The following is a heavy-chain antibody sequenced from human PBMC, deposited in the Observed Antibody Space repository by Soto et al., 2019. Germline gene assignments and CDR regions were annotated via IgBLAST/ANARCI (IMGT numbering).Heavy chain of an antibody. Sequence: WASVKVSCKASGYTFTSYAMHWVRQATGQRLEWMGWINAGNGNTKYSQKFQGRVTITRDTSASTAYMELSSLRSEDTAVYYCARDVVRILLWFGESNLNWFDPWGQGTLVTVSS. CDR3: ARDVVRILLWFGESNLNWFDP. J-gene: IGHJ5*02. CDR1: GYTFTSYA. CDR2: INAGNGNT. D-gene: IGHD3-10*01. V-gene: IGHV1-3*01.